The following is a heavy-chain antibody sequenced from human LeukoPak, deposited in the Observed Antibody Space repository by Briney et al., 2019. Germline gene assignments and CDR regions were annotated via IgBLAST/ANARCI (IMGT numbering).Heavy chain of an antibody. CDR3: ARGFYSRGSAFDY. J-gene: IGHJ4*02. CDR2: MNPNSGNT. Sequence: VASVKVSCKASGYTFTSYDINWVRQATGQGLKWMGWMNPNSGNTGYAQKFQGRVTMTRNTSISTAYMELSSLRSEDTAVYYCARGFYSRGSAFDYWGQGTLVTVSS. V-gene: IGHV1-8*01. CDR1: GYTFTSYD. D-gene: IGHD2-15*01.